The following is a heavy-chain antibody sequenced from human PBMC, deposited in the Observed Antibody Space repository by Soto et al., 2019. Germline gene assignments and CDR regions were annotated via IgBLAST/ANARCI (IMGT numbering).Heavy chain of an antibody. J-gene: IGHJ5*02. D-gene: IGHD3-22*01. Sequence: SETLSLTCTVSGGSISSGDCYWSWIRQPPGKGLEWIGYIYYSGSTYYNPSLKSRVTISVDTSKNQFSLKLSSVTAADTAVYYCARGSGDSSGYYYDWFDPWGQGTLVTVSS. CDR1: GGSISSGDCY. V-gene: IGHV4-30-4*01. CDR3: ARGSGDSSGYYYDWFDP. CDR2: IYYSGST.